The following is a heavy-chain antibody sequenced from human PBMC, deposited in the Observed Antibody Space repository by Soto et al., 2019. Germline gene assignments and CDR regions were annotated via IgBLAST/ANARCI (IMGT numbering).Heavy chain of an antibody. CDR3: ASEGDGNTGYYQEY. D-gene: IGHD3-22*01. J-gene: IGHJ4*01. Sequence: EVQLVESGGGLVQPGGSLRLSCAASGFSFSNYYMHWVRQAPGKGLVWVSRVNSDESSTTYADSVKGRFTISRDNAKKTLYLQMNSLRVKDTAVYYCASEGDGNTGYYQEYWGHGTMVTVYS. V-gene: IGHV3-74*03. CDR1: GFSFSNYY. CDR2: VNSDESST.